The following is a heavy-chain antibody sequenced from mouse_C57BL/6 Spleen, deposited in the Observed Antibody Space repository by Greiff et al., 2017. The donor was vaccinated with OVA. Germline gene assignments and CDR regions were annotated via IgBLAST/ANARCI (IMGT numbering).Heavy chain of an antibody. Sequence: VQLVESGAELVRPGASVKLSCKASGYTFTDYYINWVKQRPGQGLEWIARIYPGSGNTYYNEKFKGKATLTAEKSSSTAYMQLSSLTSEDSAVYFCARERYEDNCYFDVWGTGTTVSVSS. CDR1: GYTFTDYY. CDR2: IYPGSGNT. V-gene: IGHV1-76*01. J-gene: IGHJ1*03. D-gene: IGHD1-1*01. CDR3: ARERYEDNCYFDV.